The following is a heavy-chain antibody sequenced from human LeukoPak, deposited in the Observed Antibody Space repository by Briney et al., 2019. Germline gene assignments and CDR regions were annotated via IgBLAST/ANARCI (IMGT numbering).Heavy chain of an antibody. J-gene: IGHJ4*02. CDR3: ARWGYAFDY. V-gene: IGHV3-7*04. Sequence: GGSLRLSCAASGXTFSSFWMSWVCQAPGKGLEWVANVRQDGTEKYVDSVRGRFTISRDNAKNSLYLQMNSLRADDTALYYCARWGYAFDYWGQGTLVTVSS. CDR2: VRQDGTEK. D-gene: IGHD2-2*01. CDR1: GXTFSSFW.